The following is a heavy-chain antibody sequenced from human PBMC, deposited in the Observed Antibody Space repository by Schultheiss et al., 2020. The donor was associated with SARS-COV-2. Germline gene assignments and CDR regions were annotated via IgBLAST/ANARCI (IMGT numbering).Heavy chain of an antibody. V-gene: IGHV4-39*01. CDR1: GGSISSGGYY. CDR2: IYYSGST. J-gene: IGHJ4*02. D-gene: IGHD1-26*01. Sequence: SETLSLTCTVSGGSISSGGYYWSWIRQPPGKGLEWIGYIYYSGSTYYNPSLKSRVTISVDTSKNQFSLKLSSVTAADTAVYYCARQRFRGRSQEIDYWGQGTLVTVSS. CDR3: ARQRFRGRSQEIDY.